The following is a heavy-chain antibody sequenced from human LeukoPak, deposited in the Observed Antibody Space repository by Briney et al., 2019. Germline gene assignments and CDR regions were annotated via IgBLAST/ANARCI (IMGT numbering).Heavy chain of an antibody. CDR1: GYTFIGYY. Sequence: GASVKVSCKASGYTFIGYYLHWVRQAPGQGLEWMGWINPHNGDTNYAQKFQGRVTMTRGTSITTAYMELSRLKSDDTAVYYCATVRDIVVGGGPYYFDYWGQGTLVTVSS. D-gene: IGHD2-15*01. V-gene: IGHV1-2*02. CDR3: ATVRDIVVGGGPYYFDY. CDR2: INPHNGDT. J-gene: IGHJ4*02.